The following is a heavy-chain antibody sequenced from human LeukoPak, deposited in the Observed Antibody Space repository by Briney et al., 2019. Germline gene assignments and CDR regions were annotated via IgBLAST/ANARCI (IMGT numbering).Heavy chain of an antibody. D-gene: IGHD5-12*01. V-gene: IGHV3-48*02. Sequence: GGSLRLSCAASGFTFSDYSMNWVRQAPGKGLEWISNIRGSGPGSGSGMYYADSVKGRFTISRDNAENSLHLEMNSLRHEDTAVYFCARDAWRRAFNYGMDVWGQGTTVAVSS. J-gene: IGHJ6*02. CDR1: GFTFSDYS. CDR2: IRGSGPGSGSGM. CDR3: ARDAWRRAFNYGMDV.